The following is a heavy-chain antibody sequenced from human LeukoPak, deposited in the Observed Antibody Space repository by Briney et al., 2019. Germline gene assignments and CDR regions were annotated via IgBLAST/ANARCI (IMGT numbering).Heavy chain of an antibody. J-gene: IGHJ4*02. CDR3: AKPGGYSSGYYPFDY. Sequence: GGSLRLSCAASGFTFSSYGIHWVRQAPGKGLEWVAVISYDGSNKYYADSVKGRFTISRDNSKNTLYLQMNSLRAEDTAVYYCAKPGGYSSGYYPFDYWGQGTLVTVSS. CDR2: ISYDGSNK. V-gene: IGHV3-30*18. D-gene: IGHD3-22*01. CDR1: GFTFSSYG.